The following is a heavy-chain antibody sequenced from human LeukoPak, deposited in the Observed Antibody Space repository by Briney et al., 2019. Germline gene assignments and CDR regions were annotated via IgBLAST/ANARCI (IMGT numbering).Heavy chain of an antibody. J-gene: IGHJ4*02. D-gene: IGHD6-19*01. Sequence: GGPLRLSCAASGFAFISFTMSWVRQTPGKGLEWVASISGTGANTYHADSVKGRFTISRHNSRNTLYLQMNSLGAEDTAVYYCAKDHGVAVTGMFYWGQGTLVTVSS. CDR1: GFAFISFT. V-gene: IGHV3-23*01. CDR2: ISGTGANT. CDR3: AKDHGVAVTGMFY.